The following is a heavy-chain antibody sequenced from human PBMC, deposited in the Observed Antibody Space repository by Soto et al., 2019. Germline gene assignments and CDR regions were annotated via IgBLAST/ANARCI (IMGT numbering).Heavy chain of an antibody. D-gene: IGHD2-21*02. CDR1: GYTFTSYG. V-gene: IGHV1-18*01. CDR2: ISAYNGNT. J-gene: IGHJ1*01. CDR3: AAREDCGGDCYLEGPEYFQH. Sequence: ASVKVSCKASGYTFTSYGISWVRQAPGQGLEWLGWISAYNGNTNYAQKLQGRVIMTTDTSTSTAYMELRSLRSDDAAVYYCAAREDCGGDCYLEGPEYFQHWGQGTLVTVSS.